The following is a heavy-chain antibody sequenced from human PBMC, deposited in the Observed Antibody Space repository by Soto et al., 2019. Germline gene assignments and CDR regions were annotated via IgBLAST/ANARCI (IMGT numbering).Heavy chain of an antibody. D-gene: IGHD6-13*01. V-gene: IGHV1-69*13. CDR3: ERVRKYSSRWYQQELGWFDH. CDR1: GGTFSSYA. CDR2: IIPIFGTA. J-gene: IGHJ5*02. Sequence: SVKVSCKASGGTFSSYAISWVRQAPGQGLEWMGGIIPIFGTANYAQKFQGRVTITADESTSTAYMELSSLRSEDTAVYYCERVRKYSSRWYQQELGWFDHWGQGTLVTVSS.